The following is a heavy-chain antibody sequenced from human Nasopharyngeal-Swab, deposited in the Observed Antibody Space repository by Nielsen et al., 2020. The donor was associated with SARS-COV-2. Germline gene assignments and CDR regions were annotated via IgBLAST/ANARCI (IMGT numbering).Heavy chain of an antibody. CDR2: ITSGNSV. CDR1: GLTFSPYT. Sequence: GGSLRLSCATSGLTFSPYTLTWVRQAPGKGLQGISYITSGNSVQYADSVRGRFTISRDNAKNSLYLQMNSLTAEDTAVYYCARERGGGYGDYWCQGTLVTVSS. D-gene: IGHD5-12*01. CDR3: ARERGGGYGDY. J-gene: IGHJ4*02. V-gene: IGHV3-48*04.